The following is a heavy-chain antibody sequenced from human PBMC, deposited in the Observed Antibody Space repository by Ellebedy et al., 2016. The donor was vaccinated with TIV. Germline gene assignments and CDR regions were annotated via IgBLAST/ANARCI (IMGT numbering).Heavy chain of an antibody. J-gene: IGHJ4*02. CDR3: AKVFSSWYYDY. CDR1: GFTFSSFA. CDR2: INYSADKK. V-gene: IGHV3-23*01. Sequence: GESLKNSCAASGFTFSSFAMSWVRQAPGRGLEWVSTINYSADKKYYAYSVKCRFSISRDTSKNTLYLQMDSLRAEDTAVYYCAKVFSSWYYDYWGQGTLVTVSS. D-gene: IGHD6-13*01.